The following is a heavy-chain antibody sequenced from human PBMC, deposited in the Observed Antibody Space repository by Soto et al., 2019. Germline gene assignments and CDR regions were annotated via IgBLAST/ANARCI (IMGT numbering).Heavy chain of an antibody. V-gene: IGHV4-59*12. CDR1: GGSISSYY. J-gene: IGHJ6*02. Sequence: QVQLQESGPGLVKPSETLSLTCTVSGGSISSYYWSWIRQPPGKGLEWIGHIHYSGSTNYNPSLRSRVTMSVVTSQNQFSLKLSSVTAADTAVYYCARDDVVVAALPYYYYGMDVWGQGTTVTVSS. CDR2: IHYSGST. CDR3: ARDDVVVAALPYYYYGMDV. D-gene: IGHD2-15*01.